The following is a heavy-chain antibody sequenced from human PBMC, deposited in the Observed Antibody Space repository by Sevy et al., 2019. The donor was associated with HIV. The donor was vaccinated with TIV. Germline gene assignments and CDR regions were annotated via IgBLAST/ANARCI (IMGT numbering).Heavy chain of an antibody. CDR2: ISYDGSHK. Sequence: SLRLSCAASGFTFGSYAMNWVRQAPGKGLEWVAVISYDGSHKYYADSVKGRFTIARDYSNNTLYLQMNSLRADDTAVYYCARDPGSSWSSFDYWGQGTLVTVSS. CDR1: GFTFGSYA. D-gene: IGHD6-13*01. CDR3: ARDPGSSWSSFDY. V-gene: IGHV3-30-3*01. J-gene: IGHJ4*02.